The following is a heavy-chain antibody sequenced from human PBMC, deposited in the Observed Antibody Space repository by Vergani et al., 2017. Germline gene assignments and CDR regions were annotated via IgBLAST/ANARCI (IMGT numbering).Heavy chain of an antibody. J-gene: IGHJ6*02. V-gene: IGHV4-30-4*01. CDR1: GGSISSGHYY. Sequence: QVQLQESGPGLVKPSQTLSLTCTVSGGSISSGHYYWSWIRQPPGKGLEWIGFIYYSGNTYYNPSLKSRVTISVDTSKNQFSLKLSSVTAADTAVYFCARVMYRDEASTGYRLEGMDIWGQGTTVTISS. CDR3: ARVMYRDEASTGYRLEGMDI. D-gene: IGHD3-9*01. CDR2: IYYSGNT.